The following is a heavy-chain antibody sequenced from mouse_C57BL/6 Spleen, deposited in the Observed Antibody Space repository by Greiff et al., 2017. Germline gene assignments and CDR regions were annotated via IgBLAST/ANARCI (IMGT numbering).Heavy chain of an antibody. CDR1: GYTFTSYW. CDR3: AREEYYGSSYDYED. CDR2: IHPNSGST. Sequence: QVQLQQPGAELVKPGASVKLSCTASGYTFTSYWMHWVKQRPGQGLEWIGMIHPNSGSTNYNEKFKSKATLTVDKSSSTAYMQLSSLTSEDSAVYYCAREEYYGSSYDYEDWGKGATLTVA. J-gene: IGHJ2*01. V-gene: IGHV1-64*01. D-gene: IGHD1-1*01.